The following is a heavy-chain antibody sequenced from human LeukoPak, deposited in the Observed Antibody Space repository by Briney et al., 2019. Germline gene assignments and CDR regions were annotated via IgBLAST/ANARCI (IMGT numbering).Heavy chain of an antibody. CDR1: GFTFSSYG. V-gene: IGHV3-30*03. Sequence: PGGSLRLSCAASGFTFSSYGMHWVRQAPGKGLEWVAVISYDGSNKYYADSVKGRFTISRDNSKNTLYLQMNSLRAEDTAVYYCARGGDGADFWSGYYPDVGGGYWGQGTLVTVSS. CDR2: ISYDGSNK. CDR3: ARGGDGADFWSGYYPDVGGGY. J-gene: IGHJ4*02. D-gene: IGHD3-3*01.